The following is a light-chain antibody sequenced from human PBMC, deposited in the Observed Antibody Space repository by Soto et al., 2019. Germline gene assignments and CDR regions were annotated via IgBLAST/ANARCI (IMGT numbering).Light chain of an antibody. Sequence: EIVLTQSPATLSLSPGERATLSCRASQSVSSSLAWYQQKPGQAPRLLIYHASNRATGIPARFTGSGSGTDFTLTISSLEPEDFAVYYCQQRSALSLTFGQGTKVEIK. CDR3: QQRSALSLT. J-gene: IGKJ1*01. CDR1: QSVSSS. V-gene: IGKV3-11*01. CDR2: HAS.